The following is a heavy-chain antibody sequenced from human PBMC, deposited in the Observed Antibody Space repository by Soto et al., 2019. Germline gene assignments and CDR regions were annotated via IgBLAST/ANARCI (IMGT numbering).Heavy chain of an antibody. Sequence: GASLKISCKGSGYSFTNYWSGWVRQIPGKGLEWMGIIYPGDADTRYSPSFQGQVTISADKSISTAYLQWNSLKASDSAMYYCARRFTNYEFFTYWGQGTLVTVSS. CDR2: IYPGDADT. D-gene: IGHD3-3*01. CDR1: GYSFTNYW. V-gene: IGHV5-51*01. CDR3: ARRFTNYEFFTY. J-gene: IGHJ4*02.